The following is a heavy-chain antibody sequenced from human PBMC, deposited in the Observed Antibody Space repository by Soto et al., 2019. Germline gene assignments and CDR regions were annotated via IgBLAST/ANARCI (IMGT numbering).Heavy chain of an antibody. J-gene: IGHJ5*02. D-gene: IGHD3-9*01. CDR3: ARDRISQPGYYFNWFHP. CDR2: IYYSGST. CDR1: GGSISSGGYY. V-gene: IGHV4-31*03. Sequence: VSLTCTVSGGSISSGGYYWSWIRQHPGKGLEWIGYIYYSGSTYYNPSLKSRVTISVDTSKNQFSLKLSSVTAADTAVYYCARDRISQPGYYFNWFHPWGQGTLVTVSS.